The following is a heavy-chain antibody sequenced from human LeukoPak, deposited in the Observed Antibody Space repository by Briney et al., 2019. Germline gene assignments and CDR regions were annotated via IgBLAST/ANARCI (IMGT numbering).Heavy chain of an antibody. CDR1: GFTFSGYC. CDR2: INSDGSST. D-gene: IGHD3-9*01. CDR3: ARDFYHILTGYYTDY. Sequence: GGSLRLSCAASGFTFSGYCMHWVRQAPGKGLVWVSRINSDGSSTSYADSVKGRFTISRDNAKNTLYLQMNSLRAEDTAVYYCARDFYHILTGYYTDYWGQGTLVTVSS. J-gene: IGHJ4*02. V-gene: IGHV3-74*01.